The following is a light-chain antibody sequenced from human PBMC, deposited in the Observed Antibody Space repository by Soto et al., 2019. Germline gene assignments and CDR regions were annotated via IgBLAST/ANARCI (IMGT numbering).Light chain of an antibody. CDR3: QKYSSLPWT. CDR2: EAS. CDR1: QSVSTY. V-gene: IGKV1-5*03. J-gene: IGKJ1*01. Sequence: DIQMTQSPSTLSASVGDRVTISCRASQSVSTYLAWYQQQPGKAPKLLLFEASALKGGVPSRFSGSGSATEFTLTISILQPDDVATYYCQKYSSLPWTFGQGSKVEVK.